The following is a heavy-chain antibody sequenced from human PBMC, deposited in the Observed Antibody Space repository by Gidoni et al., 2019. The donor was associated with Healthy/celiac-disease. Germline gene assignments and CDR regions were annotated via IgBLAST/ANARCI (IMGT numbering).Heavy chain of an antibody. V-gene: IGHV3-48*01. D-gene: IGHD3-10*01. CDR3: ARVVPGGSGVFDY. Sequence: APGKGLEWVSYISSSSSTIYYADSVKGRFTISRDNAKNSLYLQMNSLRAEDTAVYYCARVVPGGSGVFDYWGQGTLVTVSS. CDR2: ISSSSSTI. J-gene: IGHJ4*02.